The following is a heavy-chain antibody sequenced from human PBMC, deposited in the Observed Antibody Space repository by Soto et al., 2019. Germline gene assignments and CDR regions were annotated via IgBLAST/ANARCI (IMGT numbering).Heavy chain of an antibody. CDR3: ARDLGYCSGGSCSDPFDY. Sequence: AGSLRLSCAASGFTFDDYGMSWVRQAPGKGLEWVSGINWNGGSTGYADSVKGRFTISRDNAKNSLYLQMNSLRAEDTALYYCARDLGYCSGGSCSDPFDYWGQGTLVTVSS. V-gene: IGHV3-20*04. J-gene: IGHJ4*02. CDR2: INWNGGST. D-gene: IGHD2-15*01. CDR1: GFTFDDYG.